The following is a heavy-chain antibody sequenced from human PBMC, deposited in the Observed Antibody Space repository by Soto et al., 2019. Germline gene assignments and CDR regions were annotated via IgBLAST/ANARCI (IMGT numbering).Heavy chain of an antibody. Sequence: QVQLVQSGAEVKKPESSVKVSCKPSGGTFFRHVISWVRQAPGQGPEWMGKINPLSGIPNYAQKFQDRVTFAADTDSSTAYMELSSLRSDDTAVYYCATPACAATWCSTSHNLDHWGQGTLVTVSS. D-gene: IGHD2-2*01. J-gene: IGHJ4*02. V-gene: IGHV1-69*09. CDR3: ATPACAATWCSTSHNLDH. CDR1: GGTFFRHV. CDR2: INPLSGIP.